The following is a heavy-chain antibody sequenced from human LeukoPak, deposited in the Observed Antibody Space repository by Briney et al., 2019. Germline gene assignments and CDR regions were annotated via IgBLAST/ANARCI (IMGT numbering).Heavy chain of an antibody. D-gene: IGHD1-26*01. V-gene: IGHV1-2*02. J-gene: IGHJ3*02. Sequence: ASVKVSCKASGYTFTDYFMHWVRQAPGQGLEWMGWIKPNSGDTNYAQKFQGSVTMTRDTSITTAYMELSRLRSADTAVYYCARGLHSGTYYRYGFDTWGQGTMVTVSS. CDR2: IKPNSGDT. CDR3: ARGLHSGTYYRYGFDT. CDR1: GYTFTDYF.